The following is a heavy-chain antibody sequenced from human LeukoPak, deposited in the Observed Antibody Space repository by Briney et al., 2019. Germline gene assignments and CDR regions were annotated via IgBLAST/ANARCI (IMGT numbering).Heavy chain of an antibody. V-gene: IGHV3-43*02. CDR1: GFTFDDYA. D-gene: IGHD6-19*01. CDR3: AKAFSRAYSSGWYEGDTFDI. CDR2: ISGDGGST. Sequence: PGGSLRLSCAASGFTFDDYAMHWVRQAPGKGLEWVSLISGDGGSTYYADSVKGRFTISRDNSKNSLYLQMNSLRTEDTALYYCAKAFSRAYSSGWYEGDTFDIWGQGTMVTVSS. J-gene: IGHJ3*02.